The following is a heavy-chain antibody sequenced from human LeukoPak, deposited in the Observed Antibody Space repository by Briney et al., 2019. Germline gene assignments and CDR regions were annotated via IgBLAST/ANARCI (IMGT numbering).Heavy chain of an antibody. Sequence: GGSLRLSCAASGFTFSSYAMHWVRQAPGKGLEWVAVISYDGSNKYYADSVKGRFTISRDNSKNTLYLQMNSLRAEDTAVYYCVRTAGYGDDPWFDPWGQGTLVTVSS. V-gene: IGHV3-30-3*01. J-gene: IGHJ5*02. CDR3: VRTAGYGDDPWFDP. CDR1: GFTFSSYA. CDR2: ISYDGSNK. D-gene: IGHD4-17*01.